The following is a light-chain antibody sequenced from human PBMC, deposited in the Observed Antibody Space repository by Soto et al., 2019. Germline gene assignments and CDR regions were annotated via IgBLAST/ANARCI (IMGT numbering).Light chain of an antibody. CDR2: DVS. J-gene: IGKJ5*01. CDR1: QSVSTF. Sequence: IVLTQSPATLSLSPGERSILSCRASQSVSTFLAWFQQKPGQSPRLLIYDVSIRATGVPARFSGTGSETDFTLTISGLQSEDSAVYFCQQYNNWPFSFGQGTRLEI. V-gene: IGKV3-15*01. CDR3: QQYNNWPFS.